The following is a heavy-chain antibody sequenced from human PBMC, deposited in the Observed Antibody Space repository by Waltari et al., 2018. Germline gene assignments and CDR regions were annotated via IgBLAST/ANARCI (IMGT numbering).Heavy chain of an antibody. J-gene: IGHJ3*02. CDR2: ISSSSSTI. V-gene: IGHV3-48*04. D-gene: IGHD2-21*01. CDR3: ARDSGLAYCGGDCYSAGAFDI. CDR1: GFTFSSYS. Sequence: EVQLVESGGGLVQPGGSLRLSCAASGFTFSSYSLTWVRQAPGKGLKWVSYISSSSSTIYYADSVKGRFTISRDNSKNSLYLQMNSLRAEDTAVYYCARDSGLAYCGGDCYSAGAFDIWGQGTMVTVSS.